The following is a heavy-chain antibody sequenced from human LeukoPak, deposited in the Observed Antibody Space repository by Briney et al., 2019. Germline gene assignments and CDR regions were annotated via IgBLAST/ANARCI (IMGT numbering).Heavy chain of an antibody. Sequence: SQTLSLTCTVSGGSISSGSYYWSWIRQPAGKGLEWIGRIYTSGSTNYNPSLESRVTISVDTSKNQFSLKLSSVTAADTAVYYCARDRIVVLDYWGQGTLVTVSS. D-gene: IGHD1-26*01. CDR1: GGSISSGSYY. CDR2: IYTSGST. V-gene: IGHV4-61*02. CDR3: ARDRIVVLDY. J-gene: IGHJ4*02.